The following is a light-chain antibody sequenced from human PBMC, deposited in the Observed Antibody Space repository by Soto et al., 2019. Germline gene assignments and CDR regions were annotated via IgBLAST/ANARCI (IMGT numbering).Light chain of an antibody. Sequence: DIQMTQSPASLSPSVGDIVTINFRASQSISSNLNWYQQKPGKAPKLLIYAASSLQSGVPSRFSGSGSGTEFTLTISSLLPDDFATYYCQQYSSYPWTFGQGTKVDI. CDR2: AAS. V-gene: IGKV1-39*01. CDR1: QSISSN. CDR3: QQYSSYPWT. J-gene: IGKJ1*01.